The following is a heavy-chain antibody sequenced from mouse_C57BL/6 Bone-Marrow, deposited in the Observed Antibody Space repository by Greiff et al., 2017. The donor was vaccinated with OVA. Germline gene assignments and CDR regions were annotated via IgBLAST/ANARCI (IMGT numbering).Heavy chain of an antibody. V-gene: IGHV5-12*01. CDR1: GFTFSDYY. Sequence: EVMLVESGGGLVQPGGSLKLSCAASGFTFSDYYMYWVRQTPEKRLEWVAYISNGGGSTYYPDTVKGRFTISRDNAKNTLYLQMSRLKSEDTAMYYCARYWYFDVWGTGTTVTVSS. CDR3: ARYWYFDV. J-gene: IGHJ1*03. CDR2: ISNGGGST.